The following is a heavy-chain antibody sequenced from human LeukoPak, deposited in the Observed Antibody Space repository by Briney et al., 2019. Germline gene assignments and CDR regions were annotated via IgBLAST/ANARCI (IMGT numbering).Heavy chain of an antibody. J-gene: IGHJ3*02. Sequence: GGSLRLSCAASGFTFSTYAMHWVRQAPGKGLEWVAVISYDGSNKYYADSVKGRFTISRDNSKNTLYLQMNSLRAEDTAVYYCASSRIVGATRGAFDIWGQGTMVTVSS. CDR2: ISYDGSNK. V-gene: IGHV3-30-3*01. CDR3: ASSRIVGATRGAFDI. CDR1: GFTFSTYA. D-gene: IGHD1-26*01.